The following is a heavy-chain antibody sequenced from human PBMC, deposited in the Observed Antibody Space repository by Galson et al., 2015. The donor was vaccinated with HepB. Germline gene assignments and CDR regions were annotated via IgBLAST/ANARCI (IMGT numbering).Heavy chain of an antibody. CDR2: ISYDGSNK. CDR3: ARVNERFDKDSGSYRGAYYYYYMDV. Sequence: SLRLSCAASGFTFSSYAMHWVRQAPGKGLEWVAVISYDGSNKYYADSVKGRFTISRDNSKNTLYLQMNSLRAEDTAVYYCARVNERFDKDSGSYRGAYYYYYMDVWGKGTTVTVSS. D-gene: IGHD1-26*01. J-gene: IGHJ6*03. CDR1: GFTFSSYA. V-gene: IGHV3-30-3*01.